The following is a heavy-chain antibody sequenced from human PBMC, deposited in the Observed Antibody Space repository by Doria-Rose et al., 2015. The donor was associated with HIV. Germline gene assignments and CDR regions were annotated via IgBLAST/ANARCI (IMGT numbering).Heavy chain of an antibody. CDR3: ATGVTLDY. CDR1: GFTFSSHR. J-gene: IGHJ4*02. Sequence: VQLVQSGGGLVRPGGSLRLSCATSGFTFSSHRINWVRQAPGKELEWVSSISSTSAYINYADSVRGRFTISRDNARNSLYLQMDSLRAEDTAIYYCATGVTLDYWGQGTLVTVSS. V-gene: IGHV3-21*01. CDR2: ISSTSAYI. D-gene: IGHD3-10*01.